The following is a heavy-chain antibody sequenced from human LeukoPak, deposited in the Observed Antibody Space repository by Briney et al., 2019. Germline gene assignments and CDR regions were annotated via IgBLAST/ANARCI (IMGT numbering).Heavy chain of an antibody. Sequence: PSETLSLTCTVSGDSISNYSWNWIRQPPGMGLEWIGSIYYTGSADYIPSLRSRVTISVDTSKNQFSLKLSSVTAADTAVYYCSRGRVWFDPWGQGTLVTVSS. CDR3: SRGRVWFDP. CDR2: IYYTGSA. CDR1: GDSISNYS. J-gene: IGHJ5*02. V-gene: IGHV4-59*01. D-gene: IGHD3-3*01.